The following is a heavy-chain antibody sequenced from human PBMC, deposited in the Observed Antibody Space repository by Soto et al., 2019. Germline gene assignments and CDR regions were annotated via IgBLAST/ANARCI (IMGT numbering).Heavy chain of an antibody. J-gene: IGHJ6*03. CDR3: ARGKDTISGVIIRSHYYYMDV. V-gene: IGHV1-18*01. CDR2: VNTYSGST. Sequence: ASVKVSCKASGYTFTNFGINWVRQAPGRGLEWMGWVNTYSGSTIYAQKLQGRVTMTTDTSTSTVYMELRSLRSDDTAVYYCARGKDTISGVIIRSHYYYMDVWGKGTTVTVS. D-gene: IGHD3-3*01. CDR1: GYTFTNFG.